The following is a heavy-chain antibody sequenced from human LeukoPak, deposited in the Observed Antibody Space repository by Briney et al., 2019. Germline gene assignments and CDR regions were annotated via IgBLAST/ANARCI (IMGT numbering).Heavy chain of an antibody. CDR3: ARALSTGGRIDY. J-gene: IGHJ4*02. D-gene: IGHD2-8*02. V-gene: IGHV3-33*08. CDR2: INYDGSNK. CDR1: DESFSGYY. Sequence: LSLTCAVYDESFSGYYWSWIRQAPGKGLEGVAVINYDGSNKYYADSVKGRFTISRDNSKNTLYLQMNSLRVEDTAVYYCARALSTGGRIDYWGQGTLVTVSS.